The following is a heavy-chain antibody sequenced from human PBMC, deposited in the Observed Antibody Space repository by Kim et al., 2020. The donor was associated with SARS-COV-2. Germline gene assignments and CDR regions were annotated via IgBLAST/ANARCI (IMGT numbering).Heavy chain of an antibody. Sequence: GGSLRLSCVGSGFTFSTYWMTWVRQAPGKGLEWVATIKTDGNDKYYVDSVKGRFTISRDNARNSLFLQMNNLRVEDTAMYYCARKEEVGGQGTLVTVSS. J-gene: IGHJ4*02. CDR2: IKTDGNDK. CDR1: GFTFSTYW. CDR3: ARKEEV. D-gene: IGHD2-15*01. V-gene: IGHV3-7*03.